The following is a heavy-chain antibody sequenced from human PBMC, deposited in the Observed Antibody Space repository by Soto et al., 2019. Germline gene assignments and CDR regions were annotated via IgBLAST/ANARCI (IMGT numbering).Heavy chain of an antibody. J-gene: IGHJ4*02. Sequence: PSETLSLTCAVSGGSISSGGYSWSWIRQPPGKGLEWIGYIYHSGSTNYNPSLKSRVTISVDKSKNQFSLKLSSVTAADTAVYYCAREVWDYDYVWGSYRSHYYFDYWGQGALVTVSS. CDR3: AREVWDYDYVWGSYRSHYYFDY. V-gene: IGHV4-30-2*01. D-gene: IGHD3-16*02. CDR2: IYHSGST. CDR1: GGSISSGGYS.